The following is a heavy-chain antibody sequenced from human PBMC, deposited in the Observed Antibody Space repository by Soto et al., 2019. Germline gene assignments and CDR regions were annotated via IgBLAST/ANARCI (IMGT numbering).Heavy chain of an antibody. D-gene: IGHD3-10*01. J-gene: IGHJ4*02. CDR2: ISAYNGNT. V-gene: IGHV1-18*01. Sequence: ASVKVSCKTSGFTFTTYGFAWVRQAPGQGLEWMGWISAYNGNTNYAQKLQGRVTMTTDTSTSTVYMELRNLRSEDTAVYYCSRVDPGETSPFDHWGQGTLVTVSS. CDR3: SRVDPGETSPFDH. CDR1: GFTFTTYG.